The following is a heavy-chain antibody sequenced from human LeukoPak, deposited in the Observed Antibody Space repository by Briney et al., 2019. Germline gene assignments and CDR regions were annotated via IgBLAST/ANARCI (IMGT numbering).Heavy chain of an antibody. CDR3: ARVQVGVVAAISAFDI. CDR1: GGTFSSYA. CDR2: IIPILGIA. D-gene: IGHD2-15*01. Sequence: SVKVSCKASGGTFSSYAISWVRQAPGQGLEWMGRIIPILGIANYTQKFQGRVTITADKSTSTAYMELSSLRSEDTAVYYCARVQVGVVAAISAFDIWGQGTMVTVSS. J-gene: IGHJ3*02. V-gene: IGHV1-69*04.